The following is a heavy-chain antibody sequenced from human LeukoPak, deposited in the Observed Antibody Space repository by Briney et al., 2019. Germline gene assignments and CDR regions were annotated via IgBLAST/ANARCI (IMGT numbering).Heavy chain of an antibody. Sequence: SETLSLTCTVSGGSISNYYWSWIRQPPGKGLEWIGYIYYSGSTNYNPSLKSRVTISVDTSKNQFSLKLSSVTAADTAVYYCARVGGTNYYYYGMDVWGQGTTVTVS. CDR1: GGSISNYY. J-gene: IGHJ6*02. CDR2: IYYSGST. D-gene: IGHD1-26*01. CDR3: ARVGGTNYYYYGMDV. V-gene: IGHV4-59*01.